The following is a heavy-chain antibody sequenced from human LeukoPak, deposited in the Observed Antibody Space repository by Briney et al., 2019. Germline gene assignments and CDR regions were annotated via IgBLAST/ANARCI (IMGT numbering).Heavy chain of an antibody. V-gene: IGHV1-24*01. Sequence: ASVKVSCKVSGYTLAELPMHWVRQAPGKGLEWMGGFDPEDGETIYAQKFQGRVTMTEDTSTDTAYMELSSLRSEDTAVYYCATDGGIAAAGTNYWGQGTLVTVSS. CDR2: FDPEDGET. CDR3: ATDGGIAAAGTNY. D-gene: IGHD6-13*01. CDR1: GYTLAELP. J-gene: IGHJ4*02.